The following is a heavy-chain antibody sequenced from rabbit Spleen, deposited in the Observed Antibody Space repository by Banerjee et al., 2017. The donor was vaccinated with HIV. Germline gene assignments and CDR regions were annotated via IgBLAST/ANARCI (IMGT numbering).Heavy chain of an antibody. D-gene: IGHD7-1*01. Sequence: QQQLVESGGGLVKPGASLTLTCKASGFSFTNRDWMCWVRQAPGKGLEWIACIAGDSSGFTYSATWAKGRFTCSKTSSTTVTLQMTSLTVADTATYFCARDTGTSFSSYGMDLWGQGTLVTVS. CDR1: GFSFTNRDW. V-gene: IGHV1S45*01. J-gene: IGHJ6*01. CDR2: IAGDSSGFT. CDR3: ARDTGTSFSSYGMDL.